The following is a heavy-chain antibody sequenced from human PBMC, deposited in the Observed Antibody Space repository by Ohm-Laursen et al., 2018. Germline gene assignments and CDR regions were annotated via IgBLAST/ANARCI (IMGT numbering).Heavy chain of an antibody. CDR2: ISAYNGNT. CDR1: GYTFTSYG. J-gene: IGHJ6*02. CDR3: ARAKSANGVYYYYGMDV. V-gene: IGHV1-18*01. D-gene: IGHD2-8*01. Sequence: GALVKVSCKASGYTFTSYGISWVRQAPGQGLEWMGWISAYNGNTNYAQKLQGRVTMTTDTSTSTAYMELRSLRSDDTAVYYCARAKSANGVYYYYGMDVWGQGTTVTVSS.